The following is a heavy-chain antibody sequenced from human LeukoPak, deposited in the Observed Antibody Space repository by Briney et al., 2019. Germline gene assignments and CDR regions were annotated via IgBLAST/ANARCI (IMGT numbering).Heavy chain of an antibody. Sequence: PSETLSLTCTVSGGSISSGSYYWSWIRQPAGKGLEWIGRIYTSGSTNYNPSLKSRVTISVDTSKNQFSLKLSSVTAADTAVYYCASTHCGGDCYSRIDAFDIWGQGTMVTVSS. V-gene: IGHV4-61*02. J-gene: IGHJ3*02. CDR3: ASTHCGGDCYSRIDAFDI. CDR1: GGSISSGSYY. D-gene: IGHD2-21*02. CDR2: IYTSGST.